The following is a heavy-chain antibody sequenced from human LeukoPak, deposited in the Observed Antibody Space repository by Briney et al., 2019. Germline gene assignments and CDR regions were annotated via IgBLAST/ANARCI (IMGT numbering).Heavy chain of an antibody. V-gene: IGHV1-18*04. D-gene: IGHD5-12*01. Sequence: ASVKVSFKASGYTFTVYYLHWVRQAPGQGLGWMGWISAYNGNTSYAQKLQGRVTITTDTSTSKAYMDLRSLRSDDTAVYYCARVRNSGFRYVDSWGQGTLVTVSS. CDR1: GYTFTVYY. J-gene: IGHJ4*02. CDR2: ISAYNGNT. CDR3: ARVRNSGFRYVDS.